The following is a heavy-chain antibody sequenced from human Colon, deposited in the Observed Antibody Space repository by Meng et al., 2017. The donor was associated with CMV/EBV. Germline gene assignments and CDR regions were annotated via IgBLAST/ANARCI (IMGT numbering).Heavy chain of an antibody. D-gene: IGHD4/OR15-4a*01. J-gene: IGHJ4*02. CDR1: GDSVRSNNW. V-gene: IGHV4-4*02. Sequence: LTCSVSGDSVRSNNWGTWVRQTPGKGPEWIGEIHHSGTTAHNPSLRSRISFSVDKSRNQVSLHLTTVTAADTAVYYCGSATDYKVDYWGQGTLVTVSS. CDR3: GSATDYKVDY. CDR2: IHHSGTT.